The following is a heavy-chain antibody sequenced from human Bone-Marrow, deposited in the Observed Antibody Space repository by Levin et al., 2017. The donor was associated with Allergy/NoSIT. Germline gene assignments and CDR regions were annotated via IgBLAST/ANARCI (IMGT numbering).Heavy chain of an antibody. J-gene: IGHJ2*01. D-gene: IGHD2-2*01. CDR3: ARGSDPLTLVPGSYGYCSSTSCRGGWYFDL. Sequence: GGSLRLSCAASGFTFSSYDMHWVRQATGKGLEWVSAIGTAGDTYYPGSVKGRFTISRENAKNSLYLQMNSLRAGDTAVYYCARGSDPLTLVPGSYGYCSSTSCRGGWYFDLWGRGTLVTVSS. CDR2: IGTAGDT. V-gene: IGHV3-13*01. CDR1: GFTFSSYD.